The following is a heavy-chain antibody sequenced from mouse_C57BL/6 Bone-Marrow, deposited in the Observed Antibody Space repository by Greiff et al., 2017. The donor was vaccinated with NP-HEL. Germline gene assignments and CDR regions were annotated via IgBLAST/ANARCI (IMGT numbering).Heavy chain of an antibody. CDR3: APYVEAWFAY. CDR2: INPYNGGT. J-gene: IGHJ3*01. CDR1: GYTFTDYY. V-gene: IGHV1-19*01. Sequence: EVQLQQSGPVLVKPGASVKMSCKASGYTFTDYYMNWVKQSHGKSLEWIGVINPYNGGTSYNQKFKGKATLTVDKSSSTAYMELNSLTSEDSAVYYCAPYVEAWFAYWGQGTLVTVSA. D-gene: IGHD6-5*01.